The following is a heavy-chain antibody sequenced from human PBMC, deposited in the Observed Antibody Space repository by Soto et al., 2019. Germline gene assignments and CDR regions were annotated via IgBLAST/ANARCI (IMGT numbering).Heavy chain of an antibody. CDR2: ISYSGST. J-gene: IGHJ4*02. V-gene: IGHV4-59*02. Sequence: ETLSLTCSVSGGSVSNFHWSWIRQPPGKGLEWIGYISYSGSTNYNPSLKSRVTISVDMSKNQFSLNLSSVTAADTAVYYCARASRGPTSFDYWGQGTLVTVSS. CDR1: GGSVSNFH. CDR3: ARASRGPTSFDY.